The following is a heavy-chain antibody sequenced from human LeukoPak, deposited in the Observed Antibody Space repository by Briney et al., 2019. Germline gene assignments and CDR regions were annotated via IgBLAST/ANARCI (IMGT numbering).Heavy chain of an antibody. CDR1: GYTFTSYD. V-gene: IGHV1-8*01. CDR2: MNPNSGNT. Sequence: GASVKVSCKASGYTFTSYDINWVRQATGQGLEWMGWMNPNSGNTGYAQKFQGRVTMTRNTSISTAYMELSSLRSEDTAVYYCARSSSGYYLYGMDVWGQGTTVTVSS. D-gene: IGHD3-22*01. J-gene: IGHJ6*02. CDR3: ARSSSGYYLYGMDV.